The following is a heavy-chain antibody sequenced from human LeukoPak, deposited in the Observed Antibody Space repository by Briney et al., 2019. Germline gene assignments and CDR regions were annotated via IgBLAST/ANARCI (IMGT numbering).Heavy chain of an antibody. CDR1: GFTYSSYS. J-gene: IGHJ4*02. Sequence: GGPLRLSCAASGFTYSSYSMNWAPQARGKGREWVSYISNSSSTIYYADSVKRRFTISRDNAKNSLYLQMNSLRAEDTAVYYCARERWFGELFQYYFDYWGQGTLVTVSS. D-gene: IGHD3-10*01. CDR3: ARERWFGELFQYYFDY. V-gene: IGHV3-48*01. CDR2: ISNSSSTI.